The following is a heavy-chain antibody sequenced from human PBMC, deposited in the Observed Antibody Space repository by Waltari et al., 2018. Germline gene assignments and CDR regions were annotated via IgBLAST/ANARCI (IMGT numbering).Heavy chain of an antibody. J-gene: IGHJ5*02. Sequence: QMQLVQSGPEVKKPGTSVKVACKASGFTFTTSSMQWVRQARGQRLEWIGWSGVGSGNTKYAEKFQERVTFTRDMSTSTAYMELSSLTSEDTAVYYCAAGLFGVFVQSFDPWGQGTLVTVSS. D-gene: IGHD3-3*01. CDR1: GFTFTTSS. V-gene: IGHV1-58*02. CDR2: SGVGSGNT. CDR3: AAGLFGVFVQSFDP.